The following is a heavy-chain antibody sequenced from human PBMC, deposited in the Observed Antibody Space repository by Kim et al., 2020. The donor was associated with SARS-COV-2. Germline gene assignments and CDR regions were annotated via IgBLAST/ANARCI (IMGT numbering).Heavy chain of an antibody. CDR3: ARYGGHSYGSYYYYGMDV. J-gene: IGHJ6*02. CDR2: IYPCYSDT. V-gene: IGHV5-51*01. Sequence: GESLKISCKGSGYSFTSYWIGWVRQMPGKGLEWMGIIYPCYSDTRYSPSFQGQVPISADKSISTAYLQWGSLKASDAAMYYCARYGGHSYGSYYYYGMDVWARGTTVSVSS. D-gene: IGHD5-18*01. CDR1: GYSFTSYW.